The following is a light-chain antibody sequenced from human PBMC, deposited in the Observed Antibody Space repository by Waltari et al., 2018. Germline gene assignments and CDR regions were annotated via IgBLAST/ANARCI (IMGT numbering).Light chain of an antibody. CDR3: QKYGTLPAT. J-gene: IGKJ1*01. CDR2: DAS. Sequence: EIMLTQSPGTLSLSPGERATLSCRASQSVSKYLAWYQQKPGQAPRLLIYDASTRATGIPDRFSGSGWGTDFSLTISRLEPEDFAVYYCQKYGTLPATFGQGTKVQMK. CDR1: QSVSKY. V-gene: IGKV3-20*01.